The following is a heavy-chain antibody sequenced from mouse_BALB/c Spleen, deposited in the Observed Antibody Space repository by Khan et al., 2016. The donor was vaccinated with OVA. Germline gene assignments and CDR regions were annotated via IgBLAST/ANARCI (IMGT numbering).Heavy chain of an antibody. J-gene: IGHJ2*01. CDR2: ISGDSSTI. Sequence: EVQLVESGGGLVQPGGSRKLSCAASGFTFSNYGMHWVRQAPEKGLEWVAYISGDSSTIYYADTVKGRFTISRDNPKHTLFLQMTSLMSEDTAMYYCATSYYYGYYFDYWGPGTTLTVSS. CDR3: ATSYYYGYYFDY. CDR1: GFTFSNYG. D-gene: IGHD1-1*01. V-gene: IGHV5-17*02.